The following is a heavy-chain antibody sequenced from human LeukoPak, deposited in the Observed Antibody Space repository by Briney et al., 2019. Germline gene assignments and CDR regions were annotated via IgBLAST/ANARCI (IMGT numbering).Heavy chain of an antibody. CDR3: ARGNHYYGSGSYYTRNWFDP. D-gene: IGHD3-10*01. J-gene: IGHJ5*02. Sequence: SETLSLTCAVYGGSFSGYYWSWIRQPPGKGLEWIGEINHSGSTNYNPSLKSRVTISVGTSKNQFSLKLSSVIAADTAVYYCARGNHYYGSGSYYTRNWFDPWGQGTLVTVSS. V-gene: IGHV4-34*01. CDR2: INHSGST. CDR1: GGSFSGYY.